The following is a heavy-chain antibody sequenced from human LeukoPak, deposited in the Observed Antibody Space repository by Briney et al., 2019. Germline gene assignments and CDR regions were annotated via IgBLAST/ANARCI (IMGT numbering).Heavy chain of an antibody. CDR2: IYYSGST. V-gene: IGHV4-59*01. D-gene: IGHD1-26*01. J-gene: IGHJ4*02. CDR1: GGSISSYY. CDR3: ARGSGSYYRSSFYDY. Sequence: PSETLSLTCTVSGGSISSYYWSWIRQPPGKGLEWIGYIYYSGSTNYNPSLKSRVTISVDTSKNQFSLKLSSVTAADTAVYYCARGSGSYYRSSFYDYWGQGTLVTVSS.